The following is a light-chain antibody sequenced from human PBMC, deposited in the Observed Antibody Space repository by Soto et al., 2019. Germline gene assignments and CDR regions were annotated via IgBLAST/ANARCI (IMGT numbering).Light chain of an antibody. V-gene: IGKV3-15*01. CDR3: QQYNNWPSWT. J-gene: IGKJ1*01. CDR2: GAS. CDR1: QNIGNR. Sequence: IVMTQSPATLSVSPGQRASLYCRASQNIGNRLAWYQQNPGQAPRLLIYGASTRATGIPARFSGSGSGTEFTLTISSLQSEDSAVYYCQQYNNWPSWTFGQGTKVDIK.